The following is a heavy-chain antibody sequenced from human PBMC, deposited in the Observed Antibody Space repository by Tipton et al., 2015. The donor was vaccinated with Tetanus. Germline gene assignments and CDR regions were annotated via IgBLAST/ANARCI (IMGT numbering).Heavy chain of an antibody. V-gene: IGHV4-39*01. CDR3: ASPIKQWLVPLDL. D-gene: IGHD6-19*01. CDR2: ISYSGST. CDR1: GASISSSRRFD. J-gene: IGHJ5*02. Sequence: TLSLTCTVSGASISSSRRFDCGWIRQPPGKGLEWIGTISYSGSTSYSPSLKSRVTMSVDTSRNQFSLNLTSVTAADTAIYYCASPIKQWLVPLDLWGHGILVTVSS.